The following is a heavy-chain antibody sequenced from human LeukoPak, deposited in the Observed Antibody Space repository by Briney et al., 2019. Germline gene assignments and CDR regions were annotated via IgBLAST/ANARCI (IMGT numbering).Heavy chain of an antibody. CDR3: ARDSMTGFDY. J-gene: IGHJ4*02. Sequence: SETLSLTCTVSGGSISSSYSYWGWIRQPPGKGLEWIGNIYYSGSTYYSPSLKSRVTMSEDTSNNEFSLKLTSVTAADTAVYYCARDSMTGFDYWGRGTLVTVSS. D-gene: IGHD1-20*01. CDR2: IYYSGST. CDR1: GGSISSSYSY. V-gene: IGHV4-39*07.